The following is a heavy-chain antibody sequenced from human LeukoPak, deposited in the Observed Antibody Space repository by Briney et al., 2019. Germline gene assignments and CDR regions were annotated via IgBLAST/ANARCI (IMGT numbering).Heavy chain of an antibody. V-gene: IGHV3-66*01. D-gene: IGHD3-22*01. CDR1: GFTVSSNY. CDR3: ARVGSSGYLYFDY. CDR2: IYSGGST. Sequence: GGSLRLSCAASGFTVSSNYMSWVRQAPGKGLEWVSVIYSGGSTNYADSVKGRFTISRDNSKNTLYLQMNSLRAEDTAVYYCARVGSSGYLYFDYWGQGTLVTVSS. J-gene: IGHJ4*02.